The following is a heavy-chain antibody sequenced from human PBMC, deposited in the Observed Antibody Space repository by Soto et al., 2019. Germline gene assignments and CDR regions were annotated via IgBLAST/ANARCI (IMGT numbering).Heavy chain of an antibody. Sequence: GGSLRLSCAASGFTFSSYAMHWVRQAPGKGLEWVAVISYDGSNKYYADSVKGRFTISRDNSKNTLYLQMNSLRAEDTAVYYCARDLVCSGGSCYPDRLDYWGQGTLVTVSS. V-gene: IGHV3-30-3*01. J-gene: IGHJ4*02. CDR1: GFTFSSYA. D-gene: IGHD2-15*01. CDR2: ISYDGSNK. CDR3: ARDLVCSGGSCYPDRLDY.